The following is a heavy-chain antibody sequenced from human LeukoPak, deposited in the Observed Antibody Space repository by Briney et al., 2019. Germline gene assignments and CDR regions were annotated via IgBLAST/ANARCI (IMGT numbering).Heavy chain of an antibody. Sequence: PSETLSLTCSVSGGSFEHYFWSWIRQPPGRELEWIGSIYYSGSSTKYNPSLKSRVTISVDTSKSQFSLNLNSATAADTAVYYCARTSRHFYGSGTNLTPWPAGMDVWGQGTTVTVSS. CDR3: ARTSRHFYGSGTNLTPWPAGMDV. CDR2: IYYSGSST. V-gene: IGHV4-59*01. J-gene: IGHJ6*02. CDR1: GGSFEHYF. D-gene: IGHD3-10*01.